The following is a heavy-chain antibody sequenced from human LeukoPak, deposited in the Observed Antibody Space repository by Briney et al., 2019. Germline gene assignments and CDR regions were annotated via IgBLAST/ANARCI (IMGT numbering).Heavy chain of an antibody. D-gene: IGHD1-7*01. CDR2: IVPIFGTA. CDR3: ASGTGTTTYYFDY. CDR1: GGTFSSYA. V-gene: IGHV1-69*05. J-gene: IGHJ4*02. Sequence: ASVKVSCKASGGTFSSYAISWVRQAPGQGLEWMGGIVPIFGTANYAQKFQGRVTITTDESTSTAYMELSSLRSEDTAVYYCASGTGTTTYYFDYWGQGTLVTVSS.